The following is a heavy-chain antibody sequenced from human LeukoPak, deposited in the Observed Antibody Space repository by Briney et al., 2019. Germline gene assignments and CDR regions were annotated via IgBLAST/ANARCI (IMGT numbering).Heavy chain of an antibody. CDR1: GFTFSSYA. D-gene: IGHD3-10*01. J-gene: IGHJ3*02. Sequence: GSLRLSCAASGFTFSSYAMSWVRQAPGKGLEWVSAISGSGGSTYYADSVKGRFTISRDNSKNTLYLQVNSLRAEDTAVYYCAKVYYYGSGSYYNDAFDIWGQGTMVTVSS. CDR3: AKVYYYGSGSYYNDAFDI. V-gene: IGHV3-23*01. CDR2: ISGSGGST.